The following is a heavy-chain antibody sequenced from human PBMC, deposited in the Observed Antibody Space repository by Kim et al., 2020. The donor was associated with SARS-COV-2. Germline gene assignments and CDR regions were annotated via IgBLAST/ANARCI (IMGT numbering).Heavy chain of an antibody. V-gene: IGHV4-31*03. CDR3: ARDRYSSSWYTGGGIYYGKDV. D-gene: IGHD6-13*01. CDR2: IYYSGST. J-gene: IGHJ6*02. Sequence: SETLSLTCTVSGGSISSGGYYWSWIRQHPGKGLEWIGYIYYSGSTYYNPSLKSRVTISVDTSKNQFSLKLSSVTAADTAVYYCARDRYSSSWYTGGGIYYGKDVGGQGTTVTVSS. CDR1: GGSISSGGYY.